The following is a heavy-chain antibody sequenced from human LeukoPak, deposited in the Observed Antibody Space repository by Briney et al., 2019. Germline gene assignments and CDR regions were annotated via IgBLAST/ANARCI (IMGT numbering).Heavy chain of an antibody. CDR2: IWYDESNK. J-gene: IGHJ4*02. D-gene: IGHD1-26*01. Sequence: PGGSLRLSCAASGFTFSSYGMHWVRQAPGKGLEWVAFIWYDESNKSYADSVKGRFTISRDNSRNTLYLQMSSLRAEDTAVYYCARDLSSGGASPKYWGQGTLVTVSS. CDR3: ARDLSSGGASPKY. V-gene: IGHV3-33*01. CDR1: GFTFSSYG.